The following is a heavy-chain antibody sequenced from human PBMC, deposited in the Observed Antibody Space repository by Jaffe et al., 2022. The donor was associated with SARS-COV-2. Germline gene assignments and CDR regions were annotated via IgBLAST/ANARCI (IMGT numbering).Heavy chain of an antibody. CDR1: GGTLSNYG. V-gene: IGHV1-69*01. CDR3: ARVSYAYYKPRYYSHYIDV. CDR2: IIPISGTI. Sequence: QVQLVQSGAEVKQPGSSVKVSCKAPGGTLSNYGFNWVRQAPGQGLEWMGGIIPISGTIDYAQKFQGRVTITADELTSTAYMELSSLGYEDTAIYYCARVSYAYYKPRYYSHYIDVWGKGTSVTVSS. D-gene: IGHD3-16*01. J-gene: IGHJ6*03.